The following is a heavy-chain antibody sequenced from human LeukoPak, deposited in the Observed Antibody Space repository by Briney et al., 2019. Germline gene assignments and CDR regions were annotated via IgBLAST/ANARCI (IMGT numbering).Heavy chain of an antibody. V-gene: IGHV3-21*01. Sequence: GGSLRLSCAASGFTFSSYSMNWVRQAPGKGLEWVSSISSISSYIYYADSVKGRFTISRGNAKNSLYLQMNSLRAEDTAVYYCARDYGASYYDFWSGYYYYYYMDVWGKGTTVTVSS. CDR3: ARDYGASYYDFWSGYYYYYYMDV. CDR1: GFTFSSYS. CDR2: ISSISSYI. D-gene: IGHD3-3*01. J-gene: IGHJ6*03.